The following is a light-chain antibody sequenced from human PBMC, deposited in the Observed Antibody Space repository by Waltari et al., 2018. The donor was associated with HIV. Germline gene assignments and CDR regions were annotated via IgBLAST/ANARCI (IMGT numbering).Light chain of an antibody. CDR2: DDV. J-gene: IGLJ2*01. CDR3: QVWDRSYKEAV. CDR1: NIGRKS. Sequence: SYLLTQAPSVSVAPGQTATISCGNIGRKSVQWYSQKAGRAPLLVVADDVDRTSGVPARFSGARSGERATLTISGVEAGDEADYYCQVWDRSYKEAVFGGGT. V-gene: IGLV3-21*02.